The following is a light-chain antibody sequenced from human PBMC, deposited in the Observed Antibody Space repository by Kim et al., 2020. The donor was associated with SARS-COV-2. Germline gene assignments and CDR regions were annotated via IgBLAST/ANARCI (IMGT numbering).Light chain of an antibody. CDR1: QSLLHSNGYNY. CDR3: MQALQTPPWT. V-gene: IGKV2-28*01. Sequence: ASISCRSSQSLLHSNGYNYLDWYLQKPGQSPQLLIYLGSNRASGVPDRFSGSGSGTDFTLKISRVEAEDVGVYYCMQALQTPPWTFGPGTKVDIK. CDR2: LGS. J-gene: IGKJ3*01.